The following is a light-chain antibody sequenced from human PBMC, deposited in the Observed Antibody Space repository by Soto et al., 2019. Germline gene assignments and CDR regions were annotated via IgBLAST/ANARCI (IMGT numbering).Light chain of an antibody. CDR2: KAS. V-gene: IGKV1-5*03. CDR1: QSISSW. Sequence: DIQITPSPSTLSASVGARVTITCLASQSISSWLAWYQQKPGKAPKLLIYKASSLESGVPSRFSGSGSGTEFTLTISSLQPDDFATYYCQQYNSYPWTFGQGTKVDIK. J-gene: IGKJ1*01. CDR3: QQYNSYPWT.